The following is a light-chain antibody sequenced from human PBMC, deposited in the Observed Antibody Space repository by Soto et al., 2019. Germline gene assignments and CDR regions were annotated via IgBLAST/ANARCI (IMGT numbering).Light chain of an antibody. J-gene: IGLJ1*01. CDR1: SSDVGGNKY. CDR2: KVT. V-gene: IGLV2-14*01. CDR3: ASSTSDSLYV. Sequence: QSVLTQPASVSGSPGQSITISCTGTSSDVGGNKYVSWYQQYPGKVPKLLINKVTNRPSGVSYRFSGSKSGNTASLTISALLAEDVADYCCASSTSDSLYVFGTGTKVTGL.